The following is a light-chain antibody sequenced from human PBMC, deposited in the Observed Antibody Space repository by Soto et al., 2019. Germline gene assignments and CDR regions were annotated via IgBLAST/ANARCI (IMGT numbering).Light chain of an antibody. Sequence: QSALTQPRSVSGSPGQSVTISCTGTSSDVGGYDFVSWYQQHPGKAPKLMIYDVTKRPSGVPVRFSGSKSGNTASLTTSGLQAEDAADYYCCSFVGTPYVFGAGTKVTVL. CDR3: CSFVGTPYV. J-gene: IGLJ1*01. CDR2: DVT. V-gene: IGLV2-11*01. CDR1: SSDVGGYDF.